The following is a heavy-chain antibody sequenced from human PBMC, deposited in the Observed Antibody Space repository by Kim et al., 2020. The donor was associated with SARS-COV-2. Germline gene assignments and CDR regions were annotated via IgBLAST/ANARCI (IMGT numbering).Heavy chain of an antibody. CDR2: IDPSDSYT. J-gene: IGHJ6*02. CDR3: ASSYCSSTSCFHYYGMDV. D-gene: IGHD2-2*01. V-gene: IGHV5-10-1*01. Sequence: GESLKISCKGSGYSFTSYWISWVRQMPGKGLEWMGRIDPSDSYTNYSPSFQGHVTISADKSISTAYLQWSSLKASDTAMYYCASSYCSSTSCFHYYGMDVWGQGTTVTVSS. CDR1: GYSFTSYW.